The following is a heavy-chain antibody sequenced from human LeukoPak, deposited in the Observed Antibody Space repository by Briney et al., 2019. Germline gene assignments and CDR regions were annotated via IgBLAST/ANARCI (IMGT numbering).Heavy chain of an antibody. CDR2: INHSGST. Sequence: PSETLSLTCAVYGGSFSGYYWSWICQPPGKGLEWIGEINHSGSTNYNPSLKSRVTISVDTYKNQFSLKLSSVTAADTAVYYCARGPLGSSGRVYWGQGTLVTVSS. CDR3: ARGPLGSSGRVY. J-gene: IGHJ4*02. V-gene: IGHV4-34*01. D-gene: IGHD6-6*01. CDR1: GGSFSGYY.